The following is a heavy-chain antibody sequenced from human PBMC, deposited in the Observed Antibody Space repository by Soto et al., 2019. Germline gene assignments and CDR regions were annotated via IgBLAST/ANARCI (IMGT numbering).Heavy chain of an antibody. CDR3: TLRQDTSRGPIY. V-gene: IGHV2-5*01. Sequence: DXGPTLVNATQTLTLACTVSGFSLTTRVMTLGWIRQPPGKAPEWLALSTQYSPSLQSRLTFTEDTSKNQVVLTMTNMDPVDTATYYCTLRQDTSRGPIYWGQGIMVTVSS. CDR1: GFSLTTRVMT. D-gene: IGHD6-13*01. CDR2: ST. J-gene: IGHJ4*02.